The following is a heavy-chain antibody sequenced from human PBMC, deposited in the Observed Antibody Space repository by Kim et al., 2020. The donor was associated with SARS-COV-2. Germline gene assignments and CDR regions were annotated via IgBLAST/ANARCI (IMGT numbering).Heavy chain of an antibody. CDR1: GFTFDEYA. D-gene: IGHD5-18*01. CDR2: INWNGGST. CDR3: ARGGSGYSYGILFDY. J-gene: IGHJ4*02. V-gene: IGHV3-20*01. Sequence: GGSLRLSCAASGFTFDEYAMSWVRQAPEKGLEWVSGINWNGGSTGYADSVKGRFTISRDNAKNSLYLQMNSLRAEDTALYHCARGGSGYSYGILFDYWGQGTLVTVSS.